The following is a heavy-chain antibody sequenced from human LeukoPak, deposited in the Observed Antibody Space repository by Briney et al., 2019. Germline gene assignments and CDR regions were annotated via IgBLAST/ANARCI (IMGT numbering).Heavy chain of an antibody. Sequence: GGSLRLSCAASGFTFDDYAMHWVRQAPGKGLEWVSGISWNSGSIGYADSVKGRFTISRDNAKNSLYLQMNSLRAEDTALYYCAKGSYYDSSGSVPYYYYYGMDVWGQGTTVTVSS. CDR1: GFTFDDYA. CDR3: AKGSYYDSSGSVPYYYYYGMDV. J-gene: IGHJ6*02. CDR2: ISWNSGSI. V-gene: IGHV3-9*01. D-gene: IGHD3-22*01.